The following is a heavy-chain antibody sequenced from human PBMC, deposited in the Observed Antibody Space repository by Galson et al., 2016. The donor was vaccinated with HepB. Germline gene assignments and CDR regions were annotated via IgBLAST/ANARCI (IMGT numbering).Heavy chain of an antibody. D-gene: IGHD3-9*01. Sequence: SLRLSCAASGFAFSKYPAHWVRQPPGKGLQYVSLITNEGHNTYYADSVKGRFTISRDNSKNILFLHMAGLRVEDTAVHYCVTPSPVYFGDAGHYNFGMDVWGRGTAVTVSS. V-gene: IGHV3-64*04. CDR1: GFAFSKYP. CDR2: ITNEGHNT. CDR3: VTPSPVYFGDAGHYNFGMDV. J-gene: IGHJ6*02.